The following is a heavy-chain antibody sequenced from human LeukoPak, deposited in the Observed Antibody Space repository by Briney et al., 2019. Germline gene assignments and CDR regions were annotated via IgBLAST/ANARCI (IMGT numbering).Heavy chain of an antibody. D-gene: IGHD6-19*01. V-gene: IGHV1-24*01. CDR2: FDPEDGET. Sequence: ASVKVSCKVSGYTLTKLSMHWVRQAPGKGLEWMGGFDPEDGETIYAQKFQGRVTMTEDTSTDTAYMELSSLRSEDTAVYYCATIGYSSGWPEDYWGRGTLVTVSS. J-gene: IGHJ4*02. CDR3: ATIGYSSGWPEDY. CDR1: GYTLTKLS.